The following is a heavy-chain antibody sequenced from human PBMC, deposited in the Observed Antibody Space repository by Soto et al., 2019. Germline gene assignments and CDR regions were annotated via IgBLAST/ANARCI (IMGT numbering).Heavy chain of an antibody. D-gene: IGHD2-15*01. CDR2: ISGDSVYI. CDR1: GFSFNDYA. CDR3: RKGEISVLLGYGTDV. V-gene: IGHV3-9*01. J-gene: IGHJ6*02. Sequence: PGGSLRLFCAASGFSFNDYAMHWVRQVPGKGLVWVSGISGDSVYIDDADSVKGRFTISRDNAENSLYLQMNSLRIEDTALYYCRKGEISVLLGYGTDVWGQGTTVTVSS.